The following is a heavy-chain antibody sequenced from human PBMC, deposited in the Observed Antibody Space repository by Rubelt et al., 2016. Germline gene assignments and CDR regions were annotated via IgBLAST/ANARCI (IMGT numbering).Heavy chain of an antibody. D-gene: IGHD3-22*01. V-gene: IGHV3-33*01. CDR3: ARVDDYYASSGKYYYYGMDV. CDR2: IWYDGSNK. J-gene: IGHJ6*02. Sequence: GFTFSSYGMHWVRQAPGKGLEWVAVIWYDGSNKYYADSVKGRFTISRDNSKNTLYLQMNSLRAEDTAVYYCARVDDYYASSGKYYYYGMDVWGQGTTVTVSS. CDR1: GFTFSSYG.